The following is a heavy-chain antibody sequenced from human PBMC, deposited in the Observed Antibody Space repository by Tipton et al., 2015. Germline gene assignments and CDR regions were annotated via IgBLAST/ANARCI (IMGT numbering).Heavy chain of an antibody. V-gene: IGHV4-4*07. CDR2: ISTSGGT. Sequence: TLSLTCTVSGDYISNYYWSWIRQPAGKGLEWIGRISTSGGTNYNPSLKNRVTMSVDTSKNQFSLKLRSVTAADTAVYYCARALKTGYTWGQGTLVTVSS. CDR3: ARALKTGYT. J-gene: IGHJ4*02. D-gene: IGHD3-9*01. CDR1: GDYISNYY.